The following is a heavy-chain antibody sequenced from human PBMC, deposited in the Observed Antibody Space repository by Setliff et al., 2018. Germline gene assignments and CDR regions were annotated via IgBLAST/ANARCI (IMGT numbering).Heavy chain of an antibody. D-gene: IGHD3-3*01. V-gene: IGHV1-18*01. Sequence: GASVKVSCKTSGYTFISYGIGWVRQAPGQGLEWMGWISGYNGNTDYAQNFQGRVTMTTDTSTSTAYMELRSLRSDDTAVYYCARVPRLEWLLPTFDSWGQGTLVTVSS. CDR3: ARVPRLEWLLPTFDS. J-gene: IGHJ4*02. CDR2: ISGYNGNT. CDR1: GYTFISYG.